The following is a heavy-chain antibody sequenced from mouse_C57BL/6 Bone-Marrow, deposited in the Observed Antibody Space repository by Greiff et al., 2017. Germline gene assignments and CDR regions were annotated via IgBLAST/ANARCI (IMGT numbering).Heavy chain of an antibody. V-gene: IGHV1-75*01. J-gene: IGHJ1*03. CDR2: IFPGSGST. Sequence: QVHVKQSGPELVKPGASVKISCKASGYTFTDYYINWVKQRPGQGLEWIGWIFPGSGSTYYNEKFKGKATLTVDKSSSTAYMLLSSLTSEDSAVYFCARGDYDGSSWYFDVWGTGTTVTVSS. CDR3: ARGDYDGSSWYFDV. CDR1: GYTFTDYY. D-gene: IGHD1-1*01.